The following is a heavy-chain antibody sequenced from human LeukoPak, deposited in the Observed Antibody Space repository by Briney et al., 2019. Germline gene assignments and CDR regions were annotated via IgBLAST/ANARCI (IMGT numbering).Heavy chain of an antibody. D-gene: IGHD3-22*01. CDR2: ISGSGGST. V-gene: IGHV3-23*01. CDR3: AKEYYYDSSGLNAFDI. J-gene: IGHJ3*02. CDR1: GFTFSSYA. Sequence: PGGSLRLSCAASGFTFSSYAMSWVRQAPGKGLEWVSAISGSGGSTYYADSVKGRFTISRDNSKNTLYLRMNSLRAEDTAVYYCAKEYYYDSSGLNAFDIWGQGTMVTVSS.